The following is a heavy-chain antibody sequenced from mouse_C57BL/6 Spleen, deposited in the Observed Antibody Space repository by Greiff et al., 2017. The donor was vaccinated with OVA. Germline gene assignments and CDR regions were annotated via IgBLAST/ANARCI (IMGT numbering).Heavy chain of an antibody. D-gene: IGHD2-12*01. Sequence: QVQLQQPGAELVKPGASVKLSCKASGYTFTSYWMQWVKQRPGQGLEWIGEIDPSDSYTNYNQKFKGKATLTVDTSSSTAYMQLSSLTSEDSAVYYCARKIYSVYFDYWGQGTTLTVSS. J-gene: IGHJ2*01. CDR3: ARKIYSVYFDY. CDR2: IDPSDSYT. CDR1: GYTFTSYW. V-gene: IGHV1-50*01.